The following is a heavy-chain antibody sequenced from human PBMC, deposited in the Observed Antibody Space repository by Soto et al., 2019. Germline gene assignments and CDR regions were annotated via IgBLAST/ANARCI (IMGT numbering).Heavy chain of an antibody. CDR2: INHTGRN. V-gene: IGHV4-34*01. D-gene: IGHD6-19*01. CDR1: AEYFSTYY. CDR3: ARGGSSEWQVALDI. J-gene: IGHJ3*02. Sequence: QVQQQQWGAGLLKPSETLSLSCGVSAEYFSTYYWNWIRQSPGKGLEWIGEINHTGRNNYNPSLKSRVTMSIDMSKNQLSLRLTSVTAADTGVYYCARGGSSEWQVALDIWGQGTMVTVSS.